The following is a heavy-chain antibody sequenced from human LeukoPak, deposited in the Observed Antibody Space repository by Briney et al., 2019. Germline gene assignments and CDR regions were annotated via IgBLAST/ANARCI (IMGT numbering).Heavy chain of an antibody. CDR3: ARRRFVRGPDVVNPFDY. J-gene: IGHJ4*02. Sequence: SETLSLTCSVSGSSISSGSYYWSWIRQSAGKGLEWIGRIYTSGTTNYNPSLKNRVTISVDTSKNHFSLKLSSVTAADTAVYYCARRRFVRGPDVVNPFDYWGQGTLVTVSS. V-gene: IGHV4-61*02. D-gene: IGHD2-8*01. CDR2: IYTSGTT. CDR1: GSSISSGSYY.